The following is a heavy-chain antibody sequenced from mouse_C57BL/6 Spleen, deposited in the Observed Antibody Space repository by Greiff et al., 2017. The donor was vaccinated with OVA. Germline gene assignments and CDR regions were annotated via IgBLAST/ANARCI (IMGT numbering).Heavy chain of an antibody. D-gene: IGHD2-5*01. CDR3: ARYYSNRGMDY. Sequence: QVQLKESGAELARPGASVKLSCKASGYTFTSYGISWVKQRTGQGLEWIGEIYPRSGNTYYNEKFKGKATLTADKSSSTAYMELRSLTSEDSAVYFCARYYSNRGMDYWGQGTSVTVSS. V-gene: IGHV1-81*01. CDR1: GYTFTSYG. CDR2: IYPRSGNT. J-gene: IGHJ4*01.